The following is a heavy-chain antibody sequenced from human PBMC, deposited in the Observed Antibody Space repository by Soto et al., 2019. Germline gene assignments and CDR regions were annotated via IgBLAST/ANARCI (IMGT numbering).Heavy chain of an antibody. CDR2: ISSSSSTI. D-gene: IGHD6-6*01. Sequence: EVQLVESGGGLVQPGGSLRLSCAASGFTFSSYSMNWVRQAPGKGLEWVSYISSSSSTIYYADSVKGRFTISRDNAKNSLYLQMISLRDEDTAVYYCARGIAARGDYWGQGTLVTVSS. CDR1: GFTFSSYS. CDR3: ARGIAARGDY. J-gene: IGHJ4*02. V-gene: IGHV3-48*02.